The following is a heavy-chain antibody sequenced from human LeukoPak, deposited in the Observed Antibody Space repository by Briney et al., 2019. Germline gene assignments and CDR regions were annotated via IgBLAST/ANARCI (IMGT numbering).Heavy chain of an antibody. V-gene: IGHV3-23*01. CDR3: AKAQMATITGVYFDY. J-gene: IGHJ4*02. Sequence: GGSLRLSCAASGFTFSSYAMSWVRQAPGKGLEWVSAISGSGGSTYYADSVKGRFTISRDNSKNTLYLQMNSLRAEDTALYYCAKAQMATITGVYFDYWGQGTLVTVSS. D-gene: IGHD5-24*01. CDR2: ISGSGGST. CDR1: GFTFSSYA.